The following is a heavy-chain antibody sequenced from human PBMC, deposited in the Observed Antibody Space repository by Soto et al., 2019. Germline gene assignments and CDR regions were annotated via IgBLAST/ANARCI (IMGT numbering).Heavy chain of an antibody. V-gene: IGHV4-34*01. CDR3: ARGHSLRYFDWLLFDAFDI. CDR1: GGSFSGYY. D-gene: IGHD3-9*01. CDR2: INHSGST. J-gene: IGHJ3*02. Sequence: KPSETLSLTCAVYGGSFSGYYWSWIRQPPGKGLEWIGEINHSGSTNYNPSLKSRVTISVDTSKNQFSLKLSSVTAADTAVYYCARGHSLRYFDWLLFDAFDIWGQGTMVT.